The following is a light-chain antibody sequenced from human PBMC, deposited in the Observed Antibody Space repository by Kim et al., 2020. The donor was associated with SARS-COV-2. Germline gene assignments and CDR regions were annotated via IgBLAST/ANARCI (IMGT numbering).Light chain of an antibody. Sequence: SIPIPSTGTSSDVGGYNYGSWYQQHPGKAPKLMIYDVSNRPSGVSNRFSGSKSGNTASLTISGLQAEDEADYYCSSYTSSSTLEVFGTGTKVTVL. CDR1: SSDVGGYNY. CDR3: SSYTSSSTLEV. J-gene: IGLJ1*01. CDR2: DVS. V-gene: IGLV2-14*03.